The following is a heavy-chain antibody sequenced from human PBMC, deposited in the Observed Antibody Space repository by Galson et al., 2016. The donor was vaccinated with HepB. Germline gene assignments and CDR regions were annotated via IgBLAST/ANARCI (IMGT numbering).Heavy chain of an antibody. CDR3: GKHGGFDY. J-gene: IGHJ4*02. Sequence: SLRLSCAASGFTFSSYWMSWVRQAPGKGLEWVAIITPDGSEKYYVDSVKGRFTISRDNSKNTPYLYMNNLPAGDTAIYDCGKHGGFDYWGQGALVTVSS. CDR1: GFTFSSYW. D-gene: IGHD3-16*01. V-gene: IGHV3-7*03. CDR2: ITPDGSEK.